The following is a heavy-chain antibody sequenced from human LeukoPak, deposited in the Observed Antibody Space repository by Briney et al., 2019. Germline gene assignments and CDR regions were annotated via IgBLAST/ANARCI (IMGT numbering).Heavy chain of an antibody. CDR2: ISYDGSNK. V-gene: IGHV3-30*18. CDR1: GFTFSSYG. CDR3: AKDHISSYIVADQGGAFDI. J-gene: IGHJ3*02. D-gene: IGHD5-12*01. Sequence: GGSLRPSCAASGFTFSSYGMHWVRQAPGKGLEWVAVISYDGSNKYYADSVKGRFTISRDNSKNTLYLQMNSLRAEDTAVYYCAKDHISSYIVADQGGAFDIWGQGTMVTVSS.